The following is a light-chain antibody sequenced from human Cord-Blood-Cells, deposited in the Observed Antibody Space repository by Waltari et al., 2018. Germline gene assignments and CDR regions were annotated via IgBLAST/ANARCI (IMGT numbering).Light chain of an antibody. CDR3: AAWDDSLNGWV. CDR1: SSNIGSNT. J-gene: IGLJ3*02. CDR2: SNN. Sequence: QSVLTQPPSASGTPGQRVTISCSGSSSNIGSNTVNWYQQLPGTAPKLLIYSNNSRPHGLPDRSSGSKSGTSASLAISGLQSEDEADYYCAAWDDSLNGWVFGGGTKLTVL. V-gene: IGLV1-44*01.